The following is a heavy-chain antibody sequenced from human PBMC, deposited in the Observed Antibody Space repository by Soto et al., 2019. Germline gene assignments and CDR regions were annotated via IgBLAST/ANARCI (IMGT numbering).Heavy chain of an antibody. Sequence: GGSLRLSCAASGFTFSSYGMHWVRQAPGKGLEWVAVISYDGSNKYYADSVKGRFTISRDNSKNTLYLQMNSLRAEDTAVYYCAKGTGNYYYYYYMDVWGKGTTVTVSS. J-gene: IGHJ6*03. CDR1: GFTFSSYG. CDR3: AKGTGNYYYYYYMDV. CDR2: ISYDGSNK. D-gene: IGHD3-9*01. V-gene: IGHV3-30*18.